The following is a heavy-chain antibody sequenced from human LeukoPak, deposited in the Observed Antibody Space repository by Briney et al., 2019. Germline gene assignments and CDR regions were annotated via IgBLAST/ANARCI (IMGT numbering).Heavy chain of an antibody. V-gene: IGHV3-30*04. Sequence: GGSLRLSCAASGFTFSSYAMHWIRQAPGKGLEWVAVISYDGSNKYYADSVKGRFTISRDNSKNTLYLQMNSLRAEDTSVYYCARVNSIAGDFCGQGTLVTVSS. CDR1: GFTFSSYA. CDR3: ARVNSIAGDF. CDR2: ISYDGSNK. J-gene: IGHJ4*02. D-gene: IGHD6-6*01.